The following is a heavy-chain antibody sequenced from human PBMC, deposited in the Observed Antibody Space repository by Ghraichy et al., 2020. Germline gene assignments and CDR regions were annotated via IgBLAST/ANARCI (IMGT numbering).Heavy chain of an antibody. Sequence: GGSLRLSCAASGFTFYTYWMTWVRQAPGKGLEWVANINQGGSETKYVDSVKGRFTISRDNAKNSLSLQMNSLSAEDTAVYYCARLSCSGYNCYSAFDYWGQGTLVTVSS. J-gene: IGHJ4*02. CDR2: INQGGSET. CDR3: ARLSCSGYNCYSAFDY. D-gene: IGHD2-15*01. CDR1: GFTFYTYW. V-gene: IGHV3-7*01.